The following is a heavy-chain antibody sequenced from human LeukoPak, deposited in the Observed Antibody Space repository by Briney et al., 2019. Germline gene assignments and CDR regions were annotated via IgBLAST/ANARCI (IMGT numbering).Heavy chain of an antibody. CDR2: ISGSGGST. D-gene: IGHD5-18*01. V-gene: IGHV3-23*01. CDR3: AKSGYSYGYGIDY. CDR1: GFTFSSYA. Sequence: GGSPRLSCAASGFTFSSYAMSWVRQAPGKGLEWVSAISGSGGSTYYADSVKGRFTISRDNSKNTLYLQMNSLRAEDTAVYYCAKSGYSYGYGIDYWGQGTLVTVSS. J-gene: IGHJ4*02.